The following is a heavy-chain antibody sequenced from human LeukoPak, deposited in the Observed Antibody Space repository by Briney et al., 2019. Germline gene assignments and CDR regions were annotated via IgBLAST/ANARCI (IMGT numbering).Heavy chain of an antibody. D-gene: IGHD5-18*01. Sequence: TGGSLRLSCAASGFTFSSYSMNWVRQAPGKGLEWVSSISSSSNYIYYANSVKGRFTISRDNAKNSLYLQMNSLRAEDTAVYYCARLQPNFDYWGQGTLVTVSS. CDR2: ISSSSNYI. V-gene: IGHV3-21*01. CDR3: ARLQPNFDY. CDR1: GFTFSSYS. J-gene: IGHJ4*02.